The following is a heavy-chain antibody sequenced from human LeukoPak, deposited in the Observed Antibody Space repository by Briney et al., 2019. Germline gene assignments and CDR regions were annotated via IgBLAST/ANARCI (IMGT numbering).Heavy chain of an antibody. Sequence: GGSLRLSCVVSDFTFSSYWMTWVRQAPGKGLEWVAVISYDGSNKYYADSVKGRFTISRDNSKNTLYLQMNSLRAEDTAVYYCAKDHCGGDCYLFDYWGQGTLVTVSS. V-gene: IGHV3-30*18. CDR1: DFTFSSYW. CDR2: ISYDGSNK. D-gene: IGHD2-21*02. J-gene: IGHJ4*02. CDR3: AKDHCGGDCYLFDY.